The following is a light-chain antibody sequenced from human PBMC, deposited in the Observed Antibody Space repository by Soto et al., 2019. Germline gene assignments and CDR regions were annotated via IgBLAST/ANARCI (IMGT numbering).Light chain of an antibody. CDR1: QSISSW. CDR3: QHFGM. CDR2: DAS. V-gene: IGKV1-5*01. Sequence: IQMTQSPSTLSASLGSRVTITCRASQSISSWLAWYQQKPGKAPKLLIYDASSLESGVPSRFSGSGSGTECTLTISSLQPDDFATYYCQHFGMFGQGTKVDIK. J-gene: IGKJ1*01.